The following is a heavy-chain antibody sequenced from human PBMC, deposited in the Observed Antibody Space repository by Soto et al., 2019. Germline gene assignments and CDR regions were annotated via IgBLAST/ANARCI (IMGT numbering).Heavy chain of an antibody. CDR3: ARDPPLRGVIPNSFDY. D-gene: IGHD3-10*01. CDR2: ISTYKGDT. J-gene: IGHJ4*02. V-gene: IGHV1-18*01. CDR1: GYTFTMYG. Sequence: GPGVKKPGASVKVSCKASGYTFTMYGISWVRQAPGQGLEWMGWISTYKGDTEYAQNFQGRVTMTRETSTTTAYMEMEGLRSDDTAVYYWARDPPLRGVIPNSFDYWAQGPLVPVSP.